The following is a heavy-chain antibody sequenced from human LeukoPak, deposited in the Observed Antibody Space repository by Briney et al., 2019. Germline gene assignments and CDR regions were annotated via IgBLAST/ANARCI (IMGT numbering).Heavy chain of an antibody. D-gene: IGHD5-18*01. CDR3: ARDVQLWRNDYYMDV. Sequence: GASVKVSCKASGYTFTSYGISWVRQAPGQGLEWMGWVSAYNGNTNYAQKLQGRVTMTTDTSTSTAYMELRSLRSDDTAVYYCARDVQLWRNDYYMDVWGKGTTVTVSS. J-gene: IGHJ6*03. V-gene: IGHV1-18*01. CDR1: GYTFTSYG. CDR2: VSAYNGNT.